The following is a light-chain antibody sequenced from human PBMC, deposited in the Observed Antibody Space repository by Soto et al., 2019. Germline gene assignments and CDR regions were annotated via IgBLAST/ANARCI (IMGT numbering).Light chain of an antibody. Sequence: EIVMTQSPATLSVSPGERATLSCRASQSVSSNFAWYQQKPGQAPRLLIYGASTRATGIPDRFSGSGSGTEFTLTISSLQSEDFAVYYCQQYNNWPGTFGQGTKVEIK. CDR2: GAS. CDR3: QQYNNWPGT. V-gene: IGKV3-15*01. J-gene: IGKJ1*01. CDR1: QSVSSN.